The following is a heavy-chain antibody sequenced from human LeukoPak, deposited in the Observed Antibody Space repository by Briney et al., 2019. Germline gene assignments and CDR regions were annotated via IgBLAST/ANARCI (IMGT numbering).Heavy chain of an antibody. D-gene: IGHD6-19*01. J-gene: IGHJ5*02. CDR1: GGSISSHY. Sequence: SETLSLTCTVSGGSISSHYWSWIRQPPGKGLEWIGYIYYSGSTNYNPSLKSRVTISVDTSKNQFSLKLSSVTAADTAVYYCARKWAVAGTEWFDPWGQGTLVTVSS. CDR2: IYYSGST. CDR3: ARKWAVAGTEWFDP. V-gene: IGHV4-59*11.